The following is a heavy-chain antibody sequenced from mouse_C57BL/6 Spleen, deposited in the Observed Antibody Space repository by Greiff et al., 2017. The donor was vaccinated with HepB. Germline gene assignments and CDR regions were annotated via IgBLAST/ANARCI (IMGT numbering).Heavy chain of an antibody. J-gene: IGHJ1*03. V-gene: IGHV5-4*03. CDR1: GFTFSSYA. CDR3: ARGGYYYGSSHWYFDV. D-gene: IGHD1-1*01. CDR2: ISDGGSYT. Sequence: EVKLMESGGGLVKPGGSLKLSCAASGFTFSSYAMSWVRQTPEKRLEWVATISDGGSYTYYPDNVKGRFTISRDNAKNNLYLQMSHLKSEDTAMYYCARGGYYYGSSHWYFDVWGTGTTVTVSS.